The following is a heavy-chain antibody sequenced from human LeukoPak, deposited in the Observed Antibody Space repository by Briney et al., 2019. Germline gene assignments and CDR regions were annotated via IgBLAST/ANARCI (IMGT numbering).Heavy chain of an antibody. J-gene: IGHJ5*02. CDR3: AFGINVDTAMVGWFGP. CDR2: INPNSGGT. CDR1: GYTFTGYY. V-gene: IGHV1-2*02. Sequence: GASVKVSCKASGYTFTGYYMHWVRQAPGQGLEWMGWINPNSGGTNYAQKFQGRVTMTRDTSISTAYMELSRLRSDDTAVYYCAFGINVDTAMVGWFGPWGQGTLVTVSS. D-gene: IGHD5-18*01.